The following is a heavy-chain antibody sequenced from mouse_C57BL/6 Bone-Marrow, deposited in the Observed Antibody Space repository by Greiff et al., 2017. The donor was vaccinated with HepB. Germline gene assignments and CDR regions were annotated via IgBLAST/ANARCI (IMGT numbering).Heavy chain of an antibody. D-gene: IGHD2-5*01. Sequence: DVQLQESGAELVRPGASVKLSCTASGFTINDDYMHWVKQRPEQGLEWIGWIDPENGDTEYASKFQGKATITADTSSNTAYLQLSSLTSEDTAVYYCKTEVTRYFDVWGTGAKVTVSS. CDR3: KTEVTRYFDV. V-gene: IGHV14-4*01. CDR1: GFTINDDY. J-gene: IGHJ1*03. CDR2: IDPENGDT.